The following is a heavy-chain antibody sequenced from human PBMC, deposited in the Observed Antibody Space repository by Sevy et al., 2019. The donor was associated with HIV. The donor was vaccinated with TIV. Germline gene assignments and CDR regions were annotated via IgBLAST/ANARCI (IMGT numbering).Heavy chain of an antibody. V-gene: IGHV3-48*01. J-gene: IGHJ3*02. CDR2: ISSTSNTI. CDR3: ARIGMITFGGAARGAFDI. Sequence: GESLKISCVASGFTFSTYNMHWVRQAPGKGLEWVSYISSTSNTIYYAGSVKGRFTISRDNADNSLYLQMKSLRAEDTALYYCARIGMITFGGAARGAFDIWGQGTMVTVSS. D-gene: IGHD3-16*01. CDR1: GFTFSTYN.